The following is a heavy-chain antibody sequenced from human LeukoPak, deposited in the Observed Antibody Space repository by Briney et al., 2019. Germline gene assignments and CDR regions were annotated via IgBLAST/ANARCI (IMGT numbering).Heavy chain of an antibody. CDR3: VRGSGSYRTPYYYMDV. J-gene: IGHJ6*03. D-gene: IGHD3-10*01. CDR2: IYNGGRT. Sequence: GGSLRLSRVASRFTVSSNFMIGLRPAPRKGVEGVSVIYNGGRTYHAESVQRGFTISSTNSKKKLYLQMTSLSAEGPAVYYLVRGSGSYRTPYYYMDVWGTGTTVTVSS. V-gene: IGHV3-53*01. CDR1: RFTVSSNF.